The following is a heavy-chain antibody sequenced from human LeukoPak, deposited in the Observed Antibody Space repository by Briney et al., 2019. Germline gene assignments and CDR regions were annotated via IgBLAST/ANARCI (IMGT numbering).Heavy chain of an antibody. J-gene: IGHJ4*02. V-gene: IGHV1-69*13. CDR2: IIPIFGTA. CDR3: ASEGPYYYDSSGYYDY. Sequence: SVKVSCKASGGTFSSYAISWVRQAPGQGLEWMGGIIPIFGTANYAQKFQGRVTITADESTSTAYMELSSLRSEDTAVYYCASEGPYYYDSSGYYDYWGQGTLVTVSS. CDR1: GGTFSSYA. D-gene: IGHD3-22*01.